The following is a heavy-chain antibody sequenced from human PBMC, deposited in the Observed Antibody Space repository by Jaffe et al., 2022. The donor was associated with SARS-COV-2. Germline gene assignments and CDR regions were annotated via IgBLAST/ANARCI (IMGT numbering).Heavy chain of an antibody. CDR2: ISGSGGST. CDR1: GFTFSSYA. V-gene: IGHV3-23*01. CDR3: AKGGDYFGVVIISYYGMDV. D-gene: IGHD3-3*01. Sequence: EVQLLESGGGLVQPGGSLRLSCAASGFTFSSYAMSWVRQAPGKGLEWVSAISGSGGSTYYADSVKGRFTISRDNSKNTLYLQMNSLRAEDTAVYYCAKGGDYFGVVIISYYGMDVWGQGTTVTVSS. J-gene: IGHJ6*02.